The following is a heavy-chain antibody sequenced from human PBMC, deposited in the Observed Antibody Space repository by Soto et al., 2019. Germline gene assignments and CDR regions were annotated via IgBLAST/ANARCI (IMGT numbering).Heavy chain of an antibody. J-gene: IGHJ4*02. CDR3: ARDWRQMARGGFFDY. D-gene: IGHD3-3*01. V-gene: IGHV1-69*06. CDR1: GGKSNSYS. CDR2: IVPLSGTP. Sequence: QVRLVQSGAEVKKPVSSGKLSCKVSGGKSNSYSIAWVRQAPGQGLQWLGTIVPLSGTPNHAHKFQGRVTITADTSTNTAYLELSSLRYEDTAIYYCARDWRQMARGGFFDYWGQGSLVTISS.